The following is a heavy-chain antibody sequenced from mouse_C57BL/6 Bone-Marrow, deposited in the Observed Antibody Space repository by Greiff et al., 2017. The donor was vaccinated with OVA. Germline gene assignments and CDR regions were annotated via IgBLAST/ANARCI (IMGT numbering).Heavy chain of an antibody. V-gene: IGHV5-9*01. CDR3: ARDFDY. CDR1: GFTFSSYT. J-gene: IGHJ2*01. CDR2: ISGGGGNT. Sequence: EVMLVESGGGLVKPGGSLKLSCAASGFTFSSYTMSWVRQTPEKRLEWVATISGGGGNTYYPDSVKGRFTISRDNAKNTLYLQMSSLRSEGTALYYCARDFDYWGQGTTLTVSS.